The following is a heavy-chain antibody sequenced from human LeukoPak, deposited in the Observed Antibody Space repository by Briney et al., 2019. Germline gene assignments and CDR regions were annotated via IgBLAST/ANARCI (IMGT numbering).Heavy chain of an antibody. V-gene: IGHV4-4*07. J-gene: IGHJ5*02. CDR1: GGSISSYY. Sequence: PSETLSLTCTVSGGSISSYYWSWIRQPPGKGLEWIGRIYTSGSTNYNPSLKSRVTMSVDTSKNQFSLRLSSVTAADTAVYYCARNPTHYYGSGSPTNWFDPWGQGTLVTVSS. CDR2: IYTSGST. D-gene: IGHD3-10*01. CDR3: ARNPTHYYGSGSPTNWFDP.